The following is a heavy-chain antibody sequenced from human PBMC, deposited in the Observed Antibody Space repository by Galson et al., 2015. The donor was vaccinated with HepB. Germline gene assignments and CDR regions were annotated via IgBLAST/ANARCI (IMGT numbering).Heavy chain of an antibody. CDR1: GFTFSSYW. CDR3: ARSVLLWFGETHAFDI. V-gene: IGHV3-7*03. D-gene: IGHD3-10*01. J-gene: IGHJ3*02. CDR2: IKQDGSEK. Sequence: SLRLSCAASGFTFSSYWMSWVRQAPGKGLEWVANIKQDGSEKYYVDSVKGRFTISRYNAKNSLYLQMNSLRAEDTAVYYCARSVLLWFGETHAFDIWGQGTMVTVSS.